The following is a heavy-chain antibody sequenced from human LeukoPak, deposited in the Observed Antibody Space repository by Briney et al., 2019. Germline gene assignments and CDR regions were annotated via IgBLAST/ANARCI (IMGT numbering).Heavy chain of an antibody. Sequence: GGSLRLSCAASGFTFSRYSMNWVRQAPGKGLEWVSSISSSSSYIYYADSVKGRFTISRDNAKNSLYLQMNSLRAEDTAVYYCARDSPSDDAFDIWGPRTMVTVSS. CDR2: ISSSSSYI. CDR1: GFTFSRYS. V-gene: IGHV3-21*01. CDR3: ARDSPSDDAFDI. J-gene: IGHJ3*02.